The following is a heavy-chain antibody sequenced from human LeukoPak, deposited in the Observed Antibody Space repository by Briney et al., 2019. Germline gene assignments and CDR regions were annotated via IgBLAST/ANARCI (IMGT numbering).Heavy chain of an antibody. J-gene: IGHJ4*02. CDR3: ARGRASYDFWSGYLFDY. Sequence: SETLSLTCAVYGGPFSGYYWSWIRQSPGKGLEWIGEINHSGSTNYNPSLKSRVPISVDTSKNQFSLKLSSVTAADTAVYYCARGRASYDFWSGYLFDYWGQGTLVTVSS. V-gene: IGHV4-34*01. CDR1: GGPFSGYY. D-gene: IGHD3-3*01. CDR2: INHSGST.